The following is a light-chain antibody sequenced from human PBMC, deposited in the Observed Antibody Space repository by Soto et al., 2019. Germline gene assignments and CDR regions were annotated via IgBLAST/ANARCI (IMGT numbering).Light chain of an antibody. J-gene: IGKJ4*01. CDR3: QQYGPSPALT. CDR1: QSVSSSY. Sequence: EIVLTQSPGTLSLSPGERATLSCRASQSVSSSYLAWYQQKPRQAPRLLIDGASSRATGIPDRFSGSGSGTDFTLTISRLEPEDFAVYHCQQYGPSPALTFGGGTKVEIK. CDR2: GAS. V-gene: IGKV3-20*01.